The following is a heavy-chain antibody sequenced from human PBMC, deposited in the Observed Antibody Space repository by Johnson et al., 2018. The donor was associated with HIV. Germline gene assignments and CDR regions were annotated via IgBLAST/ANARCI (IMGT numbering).Heavy chain of an antibody. CDR2: IKQDGSEK. CDR3: ARSLGVGAFDI. V-gene: IGHV3-7*05. D-gene: IGHD3-10*01. J-gene: IGHJ3*02. CDR1: GFTFSSYW. Sequence: VQLVESGGGLVQPGGSLRLSCAASGFTFSSYWMSWVRHAPGKGLEWVANIKQDGSEKYYADSVKGLFTISRDNSKNTLYIQMNSLRAEDTAVYYCARSLGVGAFDIWGQGTMVTVSS.